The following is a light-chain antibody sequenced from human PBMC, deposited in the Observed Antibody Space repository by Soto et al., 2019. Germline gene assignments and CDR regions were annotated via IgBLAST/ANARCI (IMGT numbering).Light chain of an antibody. J-gene: IGKJ2*01. CDR2: SAT. CDR3: QQSYSIPHT. Sequence: DIQMTQSPSSLSASVGDRITITCRPSQSIASFLNWYQQKPGKAPRLLIYSATNLYSGVPSRFSGSDAVTDFTLTISSLQPEDFATYFCQQSYSIPHTFGQGT. V-gene: IGKV1-39*01. CDR1: QSIASF.